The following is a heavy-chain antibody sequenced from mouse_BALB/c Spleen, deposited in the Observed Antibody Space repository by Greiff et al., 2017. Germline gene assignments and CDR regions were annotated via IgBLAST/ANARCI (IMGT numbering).Heavy chain of an antibody. V-gene: IGHV1-67*01. D-gene: IGHD2-1*01. Sequence: VKLMESGPELVRPGVSVKISCKGSGYTFTDYAMHWVKQSHAKSLEWIGVISTYYGNTNYNQKFKGKATMTVDKSSSTAYMELARLTSEDSAIYYCARSGGNYDYAMDYWGQGTSVTVSS. J-gene: IGHJ4*01. CDR2: ISTYYGNT. CDR1: GYTFTDYA. CDR3: ARSGGNYDYAMDY.